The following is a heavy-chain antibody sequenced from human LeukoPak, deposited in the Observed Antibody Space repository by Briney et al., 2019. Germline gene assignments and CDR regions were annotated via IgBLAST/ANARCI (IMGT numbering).Heavy chain of an antibody. CDR1: GLTFSSYS. CDR3: ARDSIYRIAAAGAMNYYYYYYMDV. V-gene: IGHV3-21*01. J-gene: IGHJ6*03. CDR2: ISSSSSYI. D-gene: IGHD6-13*01. Sequence: GGSLRLSCAASGLTFSSYSMNWVRQAPGKGLEWVSSISSSSSYIYYADSVKGRFTISRDNAKNSLYLQMNSLRAEDTAVYYCARDSIYRIAAAGAMNYYYYYYMDVWGKGTTVTVSS.